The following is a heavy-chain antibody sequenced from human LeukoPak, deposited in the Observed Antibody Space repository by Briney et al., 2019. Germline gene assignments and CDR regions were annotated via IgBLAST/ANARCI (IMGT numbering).Heavy chain of an antibody. V-gene: IGHV1-69*13. CDR2: IIPIFGTA. D-gene: IGHD3-3*01. Sequence: SVKVSCKASGGTFSSYAISWVRQAPGQGLEWMGGIIPIFGTANYAQKFQGRVTITADESTSTAYMELSSLRSDDTAGYYCARGYYDFWSGYRYYYYYYMDVWGKGTTVTVSS. CDR1: GGTFSSYA. CDR3: ARGYYDFWSGYRYYYYYYMDV. J-gene: IGHJ6*03.